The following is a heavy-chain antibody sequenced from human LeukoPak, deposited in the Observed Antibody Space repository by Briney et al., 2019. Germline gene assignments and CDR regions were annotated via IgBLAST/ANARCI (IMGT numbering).Heavy chain of an antibody. V-gene: IGHV4-39*01. CDR1: GGSISSSSYY. D-gene: IGHD3-10*01. Sequence: SETLSLTCTVSGGSISSSSYYWGWIRQPPGTGLEWIGSIYYSGSTYYNPSLKSRVTISVDTSKNQFSLKLSSVTAADTAVYYCARHVLWFGELSHLDYWGQGTLVTVSS. CDR3: ARHVLWFGELSHLDY. CDR2: IYYSGST. J-gene: IGHJ4*02.